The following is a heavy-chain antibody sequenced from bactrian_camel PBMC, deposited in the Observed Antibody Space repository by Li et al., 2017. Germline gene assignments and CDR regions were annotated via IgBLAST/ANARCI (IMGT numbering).Heavy chain of an antibody. J-gene: IGHJ4*01. D-gene: IGHD2*01. CDR3: AAAKEDLRNGRLVRDSYKY. CDR1: GRGARMHC. CDR2: IDSDGST. V-gene: IGHV3S57*01. Sequence: QVQLVESGGGSVEAGGSLNLSCIASGRGARMHCMGYFRQYPGKEREGVAAIDSDGSTSYRDSVKGRFTITKDSAKNTLYLQMNGLQPEDTAMYYCAAAKEDLRNGRLVRDSYKYWGQGTQVTVS.